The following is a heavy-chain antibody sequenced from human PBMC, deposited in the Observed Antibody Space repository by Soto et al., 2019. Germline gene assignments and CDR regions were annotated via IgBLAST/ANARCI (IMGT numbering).Heavy chain of an antibody. CDR1: GGSFSGYY. CDR2: INHSGST. D-gene: IGHD3-16*01. CDR3: ARGRIRSADFDY. V-gene: IGHV4-34*01. Sequence: PSETLSLTCAVYGGSFSGYYWSWIRQPPGKGLEWIGEINHSGSTNYNPSLKSRVTISVDTSKNQFSLKLSSVTAADTAVYYCARGRIRSADFDYWGQGTLVTVSS. J-gene: IGHJ4*02.